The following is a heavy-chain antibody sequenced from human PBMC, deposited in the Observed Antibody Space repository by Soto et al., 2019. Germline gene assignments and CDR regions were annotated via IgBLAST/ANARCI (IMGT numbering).Heavy chain of an antibody. Sequence: GASVKVSFKASGGTFSSYAISWVRQAPGQGLEWMGGIIPIFGTANYAQKFQGRVTITADESTSTAYMELSSLRSEDTAVYYCARDKFEQQLGFDPWGQGTLVTV. J-gene: IGHJ5*02. CDR3: ARDKFEQQLGFDP. CDR1: GGTFSSYA. D-gene: IGHD6-13*01. CDR2: IIPIFGTA. V-gene: IGHV1-69*13.